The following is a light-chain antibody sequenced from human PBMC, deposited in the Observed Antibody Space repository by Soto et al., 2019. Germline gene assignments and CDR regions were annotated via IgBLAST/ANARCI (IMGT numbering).Light chain of an antibody. CDR3: SSYTSSSTWL. J-gene: IGLJ3*02. CDR2: EVS. Sequence: QSVLTQPASVSGSPGQSITISCTGTSSDVGAYNYVSWYQQHPGKAPKLMIYEVSSRPSGVSNRFSGSKSANTASLTISGLQAGEEADYYCSSYTSSSTWLFGGGTKVTVL. V-gene: IGLV2-14*03. CDR1: SSDVGAYNY.